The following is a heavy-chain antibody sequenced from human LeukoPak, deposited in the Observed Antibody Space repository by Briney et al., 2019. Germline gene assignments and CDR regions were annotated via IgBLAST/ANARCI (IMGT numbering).Heavy chain of an antibody. Sequence: PGGSLKLSCAASGFTFSSYAMHWVRQAPGKGLEWVAIIWYDGSNKYYADSVKGRFTISRDNSRNTLYLQTSSLRAEDTAVYYCATHDSTKGLDYWGQGTQVTVSS. D-gene: IGHD2-15*01. CDR2: IWYDGSNK. J-gene: IGHJ4*02. CDR1: GFTFSSYA. CDR3: ATHDSTKGLDY. V-gene: IGHV3-33*08.